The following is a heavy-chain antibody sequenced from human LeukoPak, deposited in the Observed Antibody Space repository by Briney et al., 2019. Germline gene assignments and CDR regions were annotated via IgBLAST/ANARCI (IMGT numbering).Heavy chain of an antibody. D-gene: IGHD3-10*01. CDR2: IYYSGST. V-gene: IGHV4-39*01. CDR3: GGGLLWFGELDSWFDP. Sequence: PSETLSLTCTVSGGSISSSSYYWGWIRQPPGKGLEWIGSIYYSGSTYYNPSLKSRVTISVDTSKNQFSLKLSSVTAADTAVYYCGGGLLWFGELDSWFDPWGQGTLVTVSS. CDR1: GGSISSSSYY. J-gene: IGHJ5*02.